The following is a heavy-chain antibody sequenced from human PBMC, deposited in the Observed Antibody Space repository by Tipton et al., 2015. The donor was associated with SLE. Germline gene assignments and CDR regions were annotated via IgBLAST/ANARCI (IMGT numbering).Heavy chain of an antibody. D-gene: IGHD7-27*01. J-gene: IGHJ4*02. CDR2: ISSSSSYI. CDR3: ARTHSLGPFDY. CDR1: GFTFSSYS. Sequence: GSLRLSCADSGFTFSSYSMNWVRQAPGKGLEWVSSISSSSSYIYYADSVKGRFTISRDNAKNSLYLQMNSLRAEDTAVYYCARTHSLGPFDYWGQGTLVTVSS. V-gene: IGHV3-21*01.